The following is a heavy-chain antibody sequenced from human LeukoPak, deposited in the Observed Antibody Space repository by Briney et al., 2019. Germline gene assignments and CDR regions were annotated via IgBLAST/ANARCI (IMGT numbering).Heavy chain of an antibody. V-gene: IGHV3-66*01. CDR1: GFTVSSNY. CDR3: ASTDLYYGDSGGDY. CDR2: IYSGGST. D-gene: IGHD4-17*01. J-gene: IGHJ4*02. Sequence: GGSLRLSCAASGFTVSSNYMSWVRQAPGKGLEWVSVIYSGGSTYYADSVKGRFTISRDNSKNTLYLQMNSLRAEDTAVYYCASTDLYYGDSGGDYWGQGTLVTVSS.